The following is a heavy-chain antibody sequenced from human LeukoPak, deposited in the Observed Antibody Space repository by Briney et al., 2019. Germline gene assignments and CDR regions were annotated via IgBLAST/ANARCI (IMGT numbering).Heavy chain of an antibody. CDR2: IIPILSIV. Sequence: SVKVSCKASGGTFSEYTISWVRQAPGQGLEWMGRIIPILSIVNYAQKFQGRVTITADKATNTAYMELSSLTSEDTAVYYCARDLGGTYYWFFDLWSRGTLVTVSP. V-gene: IGHV1-69*04. D-gene: IGHD1-26*01. CDR3: ARDLGGTYYWFFDL. J-gene: IGHJ2*01. CDR1: GGTFSEYT.